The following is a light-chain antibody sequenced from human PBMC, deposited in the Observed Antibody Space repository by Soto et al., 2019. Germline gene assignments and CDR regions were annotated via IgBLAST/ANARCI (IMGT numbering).Light chain of an antibody. CDR2: AAS. Sequence: DIQMTQSPSSVSASVGDRVTITCRASQGISSWLAWYQQKPGKAPKLLIQAASSLQGGVPSTFSGSGSGTDFTLTINTLHPEDFATYYCLQVYSFPRTFGQGTKVDIK. J-gene: IGKJ1*01. CDR1: QGISSW. V-gene: IGKV1-12*01. CDR3: LQVYSFPRT.